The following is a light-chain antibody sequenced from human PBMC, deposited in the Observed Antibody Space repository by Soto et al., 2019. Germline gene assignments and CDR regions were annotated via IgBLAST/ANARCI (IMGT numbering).Light chain of an antibody. CDR3: QQSYSTPIT. V-gene: IGKV1-39*01. CDR1: QSISSW. Sequence: DIQMTQSPSSLSASVGDRVTITCRASQSISSWLAWYQQKPGKAPNLLIFGASTLQSGVPSGFSGSGSGTDFTLTISSLQPEDFATYYCQQSYSTPITFGQGTRLEIK. J-gene: IGKJ5*01. CDR2: GAS.